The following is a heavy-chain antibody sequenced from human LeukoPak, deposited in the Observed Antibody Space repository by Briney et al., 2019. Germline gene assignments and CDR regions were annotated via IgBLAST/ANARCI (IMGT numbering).Heavy chain of an antibody. CDR3: ARDRVLLWFGELGY. CDR2: IIPIFGTA. D-gene: IGHD3-10*01. J-gene: IGHJ4*02. Sequence: GASVKVSCKASGYTFTGYYMHWVRQAPGQGLEWMGGIIPIFGTANYAQKFQGRVTITADESTSTAYMELSSLRSEDTAVYYCARDRVLLWFGELGYWGQGTLVTVSS. CDR1: GYTFTGYY. V-gene: IGHV1-69*13.